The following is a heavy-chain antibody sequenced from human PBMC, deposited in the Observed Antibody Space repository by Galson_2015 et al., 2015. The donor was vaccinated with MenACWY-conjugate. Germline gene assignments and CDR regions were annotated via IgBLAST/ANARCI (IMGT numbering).Heavy chain of an antibody. Sequence: SLRLSCAASGFTVTSDYMTWVRQAPGKGPECVSIIYSGGTTYYADSVKGRFTISRDIPKNTLFLQMNSLRAEDTAVYYCARYVDRTFGVVGADDAFDIWGQGTMVTVSA. CDR3: ARYVDRTFGVVGADDAFDI. V-gene: IGHV3-53*01. J-gene: IGHJ3*02. D-gene: IGHD3-3*01. CDR2: IYSGGTT. CDR1: GFTVTSDY.